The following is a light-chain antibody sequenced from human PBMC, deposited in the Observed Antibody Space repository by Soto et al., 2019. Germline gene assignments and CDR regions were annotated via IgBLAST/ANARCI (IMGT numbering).Light chain of an antibody. Sequence: QSALTQPASVPGSPGQSITISCTGTSSDVGGYNYVSWYQQYPGKAPKLMIYEVSNRPSGVSNRFSGSKSGNTASLTISGLQAEDEADYYCSSYTSSSTYVFGTGTKLTVL. J-gene: IGLJ1*01. CDR3: SSYTSSSTYV. CDR1: SSDVGGYNY. V-gene: IGLV2-14*01. CDR2: EVS.